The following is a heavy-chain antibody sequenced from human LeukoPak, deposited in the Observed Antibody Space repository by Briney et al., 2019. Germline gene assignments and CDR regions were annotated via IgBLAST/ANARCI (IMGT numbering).Heavy chain of an antibody. CDR3: ARRGNWGSWYYFDY. CDR1: GGSISSYY. J-gene: IGHJ4*02. V-gene: IGHV4-59*08. D-gene: IGHD7-27*01. CDR2: IYYSGST. Sequence: SETLSLTCSVSGGSISSYYWSWIRQPPGKGLEWIGYIYYSGSTNYNPSLKSRVTISVDTSKNQFSLKLSSVTAADTAVYYCARRGNWGSWYYFDYWGQGTLVTVSS.